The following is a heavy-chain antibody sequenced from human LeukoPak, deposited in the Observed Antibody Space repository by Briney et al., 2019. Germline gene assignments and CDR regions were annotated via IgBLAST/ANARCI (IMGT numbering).Heavy chain of an antibody. CDR1: GFTFDDYA. CDR3: ARTAGRTFDY. J-gene: IGHJ4*02. D-gene: IGHD6-6*01. V-gene: IGHV3-9*01. Sequence: PGGSLRLSCAASGFTFDDYAMHWVRQAPGKGLEWVSGISWNSGSIGYADSVKGRFTISRDNAKKSLYLQMNSLRSEDTAVYYCARTAGRTFDYWGQGTLVTVSS. CDR2: ISWNSGSI.